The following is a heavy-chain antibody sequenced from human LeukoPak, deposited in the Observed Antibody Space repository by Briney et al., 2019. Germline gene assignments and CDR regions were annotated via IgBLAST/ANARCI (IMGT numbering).Heavy chain of an antibody. V-gene: IGHV3-33*01. CDR2: IWYDGSNK. J-gene: IGHJ4*02. Sequence: GRSLRLSCAASGFTLSSYGMHWVRQAPGKGLEWVAVIWYDGSNKYYADSVKGRFTISRDNSKNTLYLQMNSLRAEDTAVYYCARDHSSGWYSDYFDYWGQRTLVTVSS. CDR1: GFTLSSYG. D-gene: IGHD6-19*01. CDR3: ARDHSSGWYSDYFDY.